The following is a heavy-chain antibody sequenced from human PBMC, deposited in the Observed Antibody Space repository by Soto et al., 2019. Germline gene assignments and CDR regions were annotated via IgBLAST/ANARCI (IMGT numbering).Heavy chain of an antibody. CDR3: ARKVLLCDF. J-gene: IGHJ4*02. CDR1: GFTFTSYA. Sequence: GASVKVSCKASGFTFTSYAMHWVRQAPGQRLEWMGWINAGYGNTKYTQKFQDRVTITTDTSTNTVYLELRTLTSDDTAIYYCARKVLLCDFWGQGTLVTVSS. V-gene: IGHV1-3*01. CDR2: INAGYGNT. D-gene: IGHD3-10*01.